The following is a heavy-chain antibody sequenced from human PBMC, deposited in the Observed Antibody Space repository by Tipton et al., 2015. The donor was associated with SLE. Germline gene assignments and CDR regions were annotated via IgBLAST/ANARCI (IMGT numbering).Heavy chain of an antibody. CDR1: GGSFSSYY. V-gene: IGHV4-59*12. D-gene: IGHD1-26*01. CDR3: ARQHSGGATDT. J-gene: IGHJ5*02. Sequence: GLVKPSETLSLTCNVSGGSFSSYYWNWIRQPPGKGLEWIGYISYSGSTVYNPSLKSRVTISVDTSKNQFSLKLSSVTAADTAVYYCARQHSGGATDTWGQGTLVTVSS. CDR2: ISYSGST.